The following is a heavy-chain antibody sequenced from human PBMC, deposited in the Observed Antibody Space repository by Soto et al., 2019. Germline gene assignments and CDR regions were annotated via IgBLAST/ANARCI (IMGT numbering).Heavy chain of an antibody. D-gene: IGHD3-22*01. J-gene: IGHJ4*02. V-gene: IGHV4-59*08. Sequence: PSETLSLTCTVSGGSISSYYWSWIRQPPGKGLEWIGYIYYSGSTNYNPSLKSRVTISVDTSKNQFPLKLSSVTAADTAVYYCAKNPGYYYDSTGYHFDYWGQGTLVTVSS. CDR1: GGSISSYY. CDR3: AKNPGYYYDSTGYHFDY. CDR2: IYYSGST.